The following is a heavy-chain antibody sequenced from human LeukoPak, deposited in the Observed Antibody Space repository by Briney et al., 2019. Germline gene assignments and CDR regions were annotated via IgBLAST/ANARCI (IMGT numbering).Heavy chain of an antibody. CDR1: GYTFTSYG. V-gene: IGHV1-18*01. J-gene: IGHJ3*02. Sequence: GASVKVSCKASGYTFTSYGISWVRQAPGQGLEWMGWISAYNGNTNYAQKLQGRVTMTTDTSTSTAYMELRSLRSDDTAVYYCARVGGPVYDFWSGYYPHDAFDIWGQGTMVTVSS. CDR2: ISAYNGNT. CDR3: ARVGGPVYDFWSGYYPHDAFDI. D-gene: IGHD3-3*01.